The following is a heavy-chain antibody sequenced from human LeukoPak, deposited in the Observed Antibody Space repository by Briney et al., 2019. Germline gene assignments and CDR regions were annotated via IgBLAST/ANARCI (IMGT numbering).Heavy chain of an antibody. D-gene: IGHD5-24*01. Sequence: GGSLRLSCAGWGFTFRSYAMRWVREARGKGLEGVSLISASGGSTYYADSVKGRFTISTDNSKNTLYLQMSSLRAEDTAVYYCAKGRNDYKYSFDYWGQGTLVTVSS. CDR3: AKGRNDYKYSFDY. CDR2: ISASGGST. CDR1: GFTFRSYA. V-gene: IGHV3-23*01. J-gene: IGHJ4*02.